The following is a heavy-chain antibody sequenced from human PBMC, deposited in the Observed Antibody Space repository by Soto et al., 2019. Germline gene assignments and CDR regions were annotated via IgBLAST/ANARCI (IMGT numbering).Heavy chain of an antibody. CDR3: ARHPSGGSWRGYYYYGMDV. D-gene: IGHD2-15*01. CDR2: IYPGDSDT. V-gene: IGHV5-51*01. J-gene: IGHJ6*02. CDR1: GYSFTSYW. Sequence: GESLKISCKGSGYSFTSYWICWVRQMPGKGLERMGIIYPGDSDTRYSPSFQGQVTISADKSISTAYLQWSSLKASDTAMYYCARHPSGGSWRGYYYYGMDVWGQGTTVTVSS.